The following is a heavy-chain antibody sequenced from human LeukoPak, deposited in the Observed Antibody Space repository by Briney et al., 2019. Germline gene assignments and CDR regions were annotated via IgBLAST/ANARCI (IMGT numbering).Heavy chain of an antibody. D-gene: IGHD1-26*01. Sequence: AGGSLRLSCAASGVTFSNYAMRWVRQAPGKGLEWVSAISGSGGSTYYADSVKGRFTISRDNSKNTVHLQMNSLRAEDTAVYYCAKDLRSSGSFYDLDYWGQGTLVTVSS. CDR2: ISGSGGST. J-gene: IGHJ4*02. CDR1: GVTFSNYA. CDR3: AKDLRSSGSFYDLDY. V-gene: IGHV3-23*01.